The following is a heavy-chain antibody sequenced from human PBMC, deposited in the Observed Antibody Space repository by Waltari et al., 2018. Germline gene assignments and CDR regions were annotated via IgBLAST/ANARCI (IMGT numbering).Heavy chain of an antibody. J-gene: IGHJ6*02. CDR2: IYYTGTT. V-gene: IGHV4-39*01. CDR3: TKRTALDGMDV. CDR1: GGSLISSSYF. D-gene: IGHD5-18*01. Sequence: LQLQESCRGQGKPSETLSRTSSVPGGSLISSSYFWGWTRQPPGKGLEWIGSIYYTGTTNYNQSFESRLTISLDTSKNQFSLKLTSVTAADTAVYYCTKRTALDGMDVWGQGATVTVSS.